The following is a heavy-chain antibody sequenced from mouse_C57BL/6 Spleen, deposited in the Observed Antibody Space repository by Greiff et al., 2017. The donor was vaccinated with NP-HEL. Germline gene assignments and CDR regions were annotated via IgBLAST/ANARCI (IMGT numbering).Heavy chain of an antibody. CDR2: IHPNSGST. Sequence: VQLQQSGAELVKPGASVKLSCKASGYTFTSYWMHWVKQRPGQGLEWIGMIHPNSGSTNYNEKFKSKATLTVDKSSSTAYMQLSSLTSEDSAVYYCARQGDYDGGAYWGQGTLVTVSA. J-gene: IGHJ3*01. CDR1: GYTFTSYW. V-gene: IGHV1-64*01. CDR3: ARQGDYDGGAY. D-gene: IGHD2-4*01.